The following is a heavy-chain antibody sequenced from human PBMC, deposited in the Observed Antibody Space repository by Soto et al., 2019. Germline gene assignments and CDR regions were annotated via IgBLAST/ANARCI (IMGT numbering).Heavy chain of an antibody. CDR1: GFTFSSYG. Sequence: QVQLVESGGGVVQPGRSLRLSCAASGFTFSSYGMHWVRQAPGKGLEWVAVKSYDGSNKYYADSVKGRFTISRDNSKNALYLQMNSLRAEHTAVYYCAKRGLYGDDFDYWGQGTLVTVPS. CDR3: AKRGLYGDDFDY. CDR2: KSYDGSNK. J-gene: IGHJ4*02. D-gene: IGHD4-17*01. V-gene: IGHV3-30*18.